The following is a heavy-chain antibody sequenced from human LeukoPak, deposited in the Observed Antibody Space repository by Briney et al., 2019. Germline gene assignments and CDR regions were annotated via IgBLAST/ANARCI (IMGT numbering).Heavy chain of an antibody. CDR1: GYTFTSYY. V-gene: IGHV1-46*01. D-gene: IGHD2-8*01. Sequence: ASVKVSCKASGYTFTSYYMHWVRQAPGQGLEWMGIINPSGGSTSYAQKFQGRVTMTRDMSTGTVYMELSSLRSDDTAVYYCAKSVQIFLVFDAFDIWGQGTMVTVSS. CDR3: AKSVQIFLVFDAFDI. CDR2: INPSGGST. J-gene: IGHJ3*02.